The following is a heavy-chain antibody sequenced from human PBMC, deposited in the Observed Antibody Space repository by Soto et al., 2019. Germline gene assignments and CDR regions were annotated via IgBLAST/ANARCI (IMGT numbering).Heavy chain of an antibody. V-gene: IGHV4-31*03. CDR1: GGSISSGGYY. D-gene: IGHD3-22*01. CDR2: IYYSGST. Sequence: KASETLSLTCTVSGGSISSGGYYWSWIRQHPGKGLEWIGYIYYSGSTYYNPSLKSRVTISVDTSKNQFSLKLSSVTAADTAVYYCATSYRGSGYSNTAFDIWGQGTMVTVSS. CDR3: ATSYRGSGYSNTAFDI. J-gene: IGHJ3*02.